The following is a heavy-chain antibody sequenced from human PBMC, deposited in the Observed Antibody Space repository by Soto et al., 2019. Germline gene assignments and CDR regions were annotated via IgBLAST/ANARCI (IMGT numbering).Heavy chain of an antibody. D-gene: IGHD4-4*01. CDR3: ARVPGPTLMDYAMDV. CDR1: AYTFNSYD. CDR2: INPSGGRT. Sequence: ASVKVSCKASAYTFNSYDIHWVRQAPGQGLEWMGIINPSGGRTTYALKFQGRVTLTRDTSTTTVYMHLSSLRSEDTAVYYCARVPGPTLMDYAMDVWGQGTTVTVSS. J-gene: IGHJ6*02. V-gene: IGHV1-46*02.